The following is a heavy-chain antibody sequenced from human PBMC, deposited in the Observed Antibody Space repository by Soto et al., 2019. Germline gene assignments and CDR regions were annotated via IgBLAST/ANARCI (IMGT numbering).Heavy chain of an antibody. CDR3: ARGINYYASGDDAFDI. Sequence: QVQLVQSGAEVKKPGASVKVSCKASGYTFTSYDINWVRQATGQGLEWMGWMNPNSGNTGYAQKFQGRVTMTRNTSISTAYMELSSLRSEDTAVYYCARGINYYASGDDAFDIWGQGTMVTVPS. V-gene: IGHV1-8*01. J-gene: IGHJ3*02. CDR2: MNPNSGNT. D-gene: IGHD3-10*01. CDR1: GYTFTSYD.